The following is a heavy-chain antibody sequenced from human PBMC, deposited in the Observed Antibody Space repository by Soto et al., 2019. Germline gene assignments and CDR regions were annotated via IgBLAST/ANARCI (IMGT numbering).Heavy chain of an antibody. CDR2: ISGSGGST. J-gene: IGHJ4*02. V-gene: IGHV3-23*01. Sequence: GSLRLSFAASGFTFSSYAMSWFRQAPGKGLEWVSAISGSGGSTYYADSVKGRFTISRDNSKNTLYLQMNSLRAEDTAVYYCAKARFRDSSMFLLDYWGQGTLVTVSS. CDR3: AKARFRDSSMFLLDY. CDR1: GFTFSSYA. D-gene: IGHD6-19*01.